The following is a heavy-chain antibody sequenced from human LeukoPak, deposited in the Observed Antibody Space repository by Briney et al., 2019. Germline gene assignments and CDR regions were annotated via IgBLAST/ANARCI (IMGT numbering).Heavy chain of an antibody. Sequence: GGSLRLSCAASGFTFSSYAMHWVRQAPGKGLDWVAFIWYDGSNKYYSDSVNGRFTISRENSKNTLYLQMNRLRTEETAVYYCAKDRSGSYHNWFDPWGQGTLVTVSS. V-gene: IGHV3-30*02. CDR3: AKDRSGSYHNWFDP. CDR2: IWYDGSNK. J-gene: IGHJ5*02. D-gene: IGHD1-26*01. CDR1: GFTFSSYA.